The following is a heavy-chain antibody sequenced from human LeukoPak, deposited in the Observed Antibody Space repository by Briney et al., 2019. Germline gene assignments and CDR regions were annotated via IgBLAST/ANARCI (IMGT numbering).Heavy chain of an antibody. CDR2: IKQGGNEK. CDR1: GFTFSSYW. Sequence: GGSLRLSCAASGFTFSSYWMSWVRQAPGKGLEWVANIKQGGNEKYYVDSVKGRFTISRDNAKNSLYLQMNSLRAEDTAVYYCARGSYYDILTGYSQNYFDNWGQGTPVTVSS. D-gene: IGHD3-9*01. V-gene: IGHV3-7*04. J-gene: IGHJ4*02. CDR3: ARGSYYDILTGYSQNYFDN.